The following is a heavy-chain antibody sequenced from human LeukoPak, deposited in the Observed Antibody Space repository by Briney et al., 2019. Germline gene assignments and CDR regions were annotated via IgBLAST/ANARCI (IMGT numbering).Heavy chain of an antibody. V-gene: IGHV1-69*04. CDR1: GGTFSSYA. J-gene: IGHJ4*02. D-gene: IGHD3-16*01. CDR2: IIPILGIA. CDR3: AAALTSRQVDY. Sequence: SVKVSCKASGGTFSSYAISWVRQAPGQGLEWMGRIIPILGIANYAQKFQGRVTITADKSTSTAYMELSSLRSEDTAVYYRAAALTSRQVDYWGQGTLVTVSS.